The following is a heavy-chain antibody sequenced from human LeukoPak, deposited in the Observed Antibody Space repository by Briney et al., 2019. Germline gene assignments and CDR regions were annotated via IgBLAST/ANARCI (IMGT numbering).Heavy chain of an antibody. CDR2: MYYSGST. V-gene: IGHV4-59*08. CDR1: GGSISSYY. CDR3: ARHAYYYDRSGSYEAFDS. J-gene: IGHJ3*02. Sequence: SETLPLTCTVSGGSISSYYWSWIRQPPGKGLEWIGSMYYSGSTNYKPSLKSRVTISVDTSKNQFSLKLSSVTAADTAVYYCARHAYYYDRSGSYEAFDSWGQGRMVTVSS. D-gene: IGHD3-22*01.